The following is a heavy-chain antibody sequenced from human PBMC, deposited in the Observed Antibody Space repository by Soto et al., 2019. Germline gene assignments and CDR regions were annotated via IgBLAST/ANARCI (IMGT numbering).Heavy chain of an antibody. D-gene: IGHD3-10*01. CDR2: INPSGGST. J-gene: IGHJ6*02. CDR1: GYTFTSYY. V-gene: IGHV1-46*01. CDR3: ARVPKLTWAATHYYGSGSYSLDV. Sequence: ASVKVSCKASGYTFTSYYMHWVRQAPGQGLEWMGIINPSGGSTSYAQKFQGRVTMTRDTSTSTVYMELSSLRSEDTAVYYCARVPKLTWAATHYYGSGSYSLDVWGQGTTVTVSS.